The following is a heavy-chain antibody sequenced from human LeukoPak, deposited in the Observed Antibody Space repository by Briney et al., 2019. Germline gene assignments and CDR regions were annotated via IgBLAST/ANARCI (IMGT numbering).Heavy chain of an antibody. V-gene: IGHV1-18*01. CDR1: GYTFTSYG. D-gene: IGHD2-2*01. Sequence: GASAKVSCMASGYTFTSYGISWVRQAPGQGLEWMGWISAYNGNTNYAQKLQGRVTMTTDTSTSTAYMELRSLRSDDTAVYYCTLGYCSSTSCSDDGSWGQGTLVTVSS. CDR2: ISAYNGNT. CDR3: TLGYCSSTSCSDDGS. J-gene: IGHJ4*02.